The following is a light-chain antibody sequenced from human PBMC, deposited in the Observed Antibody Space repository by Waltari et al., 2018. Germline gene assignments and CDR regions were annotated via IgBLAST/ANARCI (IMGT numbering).Light chain of an antibody. CDR2: EAS. Sequence: DIQMTQSPSTLSASVGDRVTITCRASQSISTWLAWYQQKPGMAPKLLIYEASTFESGVPSRFRGSGSGTEFTLTISSLQPDDFATYYCQQYNSDDWTFGQGTKVEI. J-gene: IGKJ1*01. CDR1: QSISTW. CDR3: QQYNSDDWT. V-gene: IGKV1-5*01.